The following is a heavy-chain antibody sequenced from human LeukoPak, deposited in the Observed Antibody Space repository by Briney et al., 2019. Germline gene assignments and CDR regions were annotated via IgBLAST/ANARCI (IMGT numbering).Heavy chain of an antibody. J-gene: IGHJ4*02. D-gene: IGHD4-17*01. CDR1: GDSFTSYW. CDR2: IYPGDSDT. CDR3: ATTTEDQPPPPDY. Sequence: GESLKISCKGSGDSFTSYWIGWVSQMPGKGLEWMGIIYPGDSDTRYSPSFQGQVTISADKSISTAYLQWSSLKASDTAMYYCATTTEDQPPPPDYWGQGTLVTVSS. V-gene: IGHV5-51*01.